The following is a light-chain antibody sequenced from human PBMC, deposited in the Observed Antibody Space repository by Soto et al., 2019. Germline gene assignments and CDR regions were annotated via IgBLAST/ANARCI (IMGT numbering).Light chain of an antibody. CDR3: SSYTCSSTNVV. V-gene: IGLV2-14*03. Sequence: QSVLTQPASVSGSPGQSITISCTGTSSDVGGYNYVSWYQQHPGKAPKLMIYDVINRPSGVSNRFSGSKSGNSASLTISGLQAEDEADYYCSSYTCSSTNVVFGGGTKLTVL. CDR1: SSDVGGYNY. CDR2: DVI. J-gene: IGLJ2*01.